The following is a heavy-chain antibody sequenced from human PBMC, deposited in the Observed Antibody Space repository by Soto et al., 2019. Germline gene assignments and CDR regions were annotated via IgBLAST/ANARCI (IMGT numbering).Heavy chain of an antibody. CDR1: GYTFTSYD. CDR2: MNPNSGNT. J-gene: IGHJ6*02. V-gene: IGHV1-8*01. D-gene: IGHD3-3*01. Sequence: ASVKVSCKASGYTFTSYDINWVRQATGQGLEWMGWMNPNSGNTGYAQKFQGRVTMTRNTSISTAYMELSSLRSEDTAVYYCARESGRYDYDFWSRPYGMDVWGQGTTVTVSS. CDR3: ARESGRYDYDFWSRPYGMDV.